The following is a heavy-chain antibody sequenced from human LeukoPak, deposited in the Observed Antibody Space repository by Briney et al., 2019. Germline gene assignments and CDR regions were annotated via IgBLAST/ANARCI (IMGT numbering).Heavy chain of an antibody. D-gene: IGHD3-10*01. CDR3: ARDPGRGYGSGRAI. CDR2: IYYSGST. J-gene: IGHJ3*02. Sequence: SETLSLTCTVSGDSISTSNNYWGWVRQPPGERLEWLGSIYYSGSTYYNPSLKSRVTISVDTSKNQFSLKLSSVTAADTAVYYCARDPGRGYGSGRAIWGQGTMVTVSS. CDR1: GDSISTSNNY. V-gene: IGHV4-39*07.